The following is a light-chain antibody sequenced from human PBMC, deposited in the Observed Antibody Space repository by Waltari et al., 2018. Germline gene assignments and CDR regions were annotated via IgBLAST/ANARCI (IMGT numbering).Light chain of an antibody. V-gene: IGKV1-39*01. Sequence: DIQMTQTPYSLSASVGDRVTITCRASQSISSYLNWYQQKPGKAPKLLIYAASSLQSGVPSRFSGSGSGTDFTLTISSLQPEDFATYYCQQSYSTPRGETFGQGTKVEIK. CDR3: QQSYSTPRGET. CDR1: QSISSY. J-gene: IGKJ1*01. CDR2: AAS.